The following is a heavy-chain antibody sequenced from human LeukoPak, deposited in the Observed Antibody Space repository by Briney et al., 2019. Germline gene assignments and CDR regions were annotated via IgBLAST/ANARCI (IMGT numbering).Heavy chain of an antibody. J-gene: IGHJ4*02. CDR3: ARRTRFGELWNY. CDR2: INHSGST. D-gene: IGHD3-10*01. CDR1: GGSFSGYY. V-gene: IGHV4-34*01. Sequence: SETLSLTCAVYGGSFSGYYWSWIRQPPGKGLEWIGEINHSGSTNYNPSLKSRVTISVDTSKNQFSLKLSSVTAADTAVYYCARRTRFGELWNYWGQGTLVTVSS.